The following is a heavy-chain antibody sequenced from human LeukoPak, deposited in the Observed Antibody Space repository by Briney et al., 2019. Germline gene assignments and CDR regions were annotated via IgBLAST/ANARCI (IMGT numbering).Heavy chain of an antibody. CDR2: IKQDGSEK. D-gene: IGHD5-12*01. J-gene: IGHJ4*02. Sequence: PGGSLRLSCAASGFTFSSYWMSWVRQAPGKGLEWVANIKQDGSEKYYVDSVKGRFTISRDNAKNSLYLQMNSLRAEDTVVYYCARGGRYSGYDYGDYWGQGTLVTVSS. CDR3: ARGGRYSGYDYGDY. V-gene: IGHV3-7*01. CDR1: GFTFSSYW.